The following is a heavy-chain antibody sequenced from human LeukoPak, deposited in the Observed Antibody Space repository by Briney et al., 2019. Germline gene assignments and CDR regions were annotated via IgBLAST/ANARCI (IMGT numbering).Heavy chain of an antibody. V-gene: IGHV5-51*01. D-gene: IGHD4-11*01. Sequence: GESLKISCKGSGYSFTNYWIGWVRQMPGKGLEWMGIIYPGDSDTRYSPSFQGQVTISADKSINTAYLQWSSLKASDTAMYYCARHRPYSLRAFDIWGQGTMVTVSS. J-gene: IGHJ3*02. CDR3: ARHRPYSLRAFDI. CDR2: IYPGDSDT. CDR1: GYSFTNYW.